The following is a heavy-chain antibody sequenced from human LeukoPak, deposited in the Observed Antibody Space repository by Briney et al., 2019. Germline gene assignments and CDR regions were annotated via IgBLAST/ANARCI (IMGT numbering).Heavy chain of an antibody. CDR3: VSDHTGHDDY. V-gene: IGHV3-21*01. Sequence: GGSLRLSCAASGFTFSTYTMNWVRQAPGKGLEWVSSISGSTSFIYYADSVKGRFTISRDNAKKTVSLQMNSLRAEDTAVYYCVSDHTGHDDYWGQGTLVTVSS. CDR1: GFTFSTYT. CDR2: ISGSTSFI. D-gene: IGHD1-1*01. J-gene: IGHJ4*02.